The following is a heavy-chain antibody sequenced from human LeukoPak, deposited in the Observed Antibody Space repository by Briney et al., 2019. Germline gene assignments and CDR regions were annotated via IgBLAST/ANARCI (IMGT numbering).Heavy chain of an antibody. V-gene: IGHV3-15*01. J-gene: IGHJ4*02. D-gene: IGHD6-13*01. CDR1: GFTFSSNA. CDR3: SSSGSRWDYFDY. Sequence: GGSLRLSCAGSGFTFSSNAMNWVRQAPGKGLEWVGRIKRKNDGGATDYATPVKGRFTISRDDSINTLYLQMNSLKTEDTAVYYCSSSGSRWDYFDYWGQGALVTVSS. CDR2: IKRKNDGGAT.